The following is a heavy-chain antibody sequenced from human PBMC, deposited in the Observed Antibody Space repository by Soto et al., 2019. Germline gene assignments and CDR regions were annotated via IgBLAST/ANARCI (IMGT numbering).Heavy chain of an antibody. J-gene: IGHJ4*02. D-gene: IGHD2-21*02. CDR3: ARGPVVTPFVDY. V-gene: IGHV4-61*01. CDR2: IYYSGTT. Sequence: SETLSLTCTVSGGSVTSGNYYWSWIRQPPGKGLEWIGHIYYSGTTNYNPSLKSRVTISIDASKNQFSLKLSSVTVADTAVYYCARGPVVTPFVDYWGQGTLVTVSS. CDR1: GGSVTSGNYY.